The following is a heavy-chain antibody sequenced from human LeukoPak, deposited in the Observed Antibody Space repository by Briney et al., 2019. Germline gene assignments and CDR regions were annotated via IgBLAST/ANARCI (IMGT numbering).Heavy chain of an antibody. D-gene: IGHD6-13*01. V-gene: IGHV1-69*13. CDR2: IIPIFGTA. Sequence: SVKVSCTASGGTFSSYAISWVRQAPGQGLEWMGGIIPIFGTANYAQKFQGRVTITADESTSTAYMELSSLRSEDTAVYYCARDPGSSWYLFDYWGQGTLVTVSS. CDR3: ARDPGSSWYLFDY. CDR1: GGTFSSYA. J-gene: IGHJ4*02.